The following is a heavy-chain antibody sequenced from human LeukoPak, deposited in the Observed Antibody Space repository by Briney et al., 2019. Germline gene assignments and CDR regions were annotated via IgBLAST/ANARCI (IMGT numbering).Heavy chain of an antibody. CDR3: ARAHYCSGGSCYHVFDY. CDR2: ISSTSRYI. D-gene: IGHD2-15*01. V-gene: IGHV3-21*01. Sequence: PGGALRLSCAASGFTFGIYTMNWVRQAPGKGLEWVSSISSTSRYIYYADSVRGRFTISRDNAKNSLYLQMNSLRAEDTAVYYCARAHYCSGGSCYHVFDYWGQGTLVTVSS. CDR1: GFTFGIYT. J-gene: IGHJ4*02.